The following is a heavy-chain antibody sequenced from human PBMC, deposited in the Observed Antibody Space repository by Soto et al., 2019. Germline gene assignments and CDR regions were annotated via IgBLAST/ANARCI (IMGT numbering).Heavy chain of an antibody. V-gene: IGHV3-23*01. CDR1: GFTFSSYA. Sequence: GGSLRLSCAASGFTFSSYAMTWIRQAPGKGLEWVSVISGSGNSTYHADSVKGRFTISRDNSKNMLYLQMNSLRAEDTAVYYCAKGRRYSSSTCMDVWGQGTTVTVSS. CDR3: AKGRRYSSSTCMDV. J-gene: IGHJ6*02. CDR2: ISGSGNST. D-gene: IGHD6-6*01.